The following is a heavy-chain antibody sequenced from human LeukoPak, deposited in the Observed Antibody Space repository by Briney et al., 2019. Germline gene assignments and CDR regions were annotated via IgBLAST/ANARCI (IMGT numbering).Heavy chain of an antibody. CDR2: IYVGGST. CDR1: GLSVSKKY. Sequence: GGSLRLSCAASGLSVSKKYMSWVRQAPGKGLEWVSVIYVGGSTYYADSVRGRFTISRDNSKNTLYLQMNSLRVDDTAVYYCATRPDGYDLRYFDYWGQGTLVTVSS. D-gene: IGHD5-18*01. CDR3: ATRPDGYDLRYFDY. V-gene: IGHV3-66*01. J-gene: IGHJ4*02.